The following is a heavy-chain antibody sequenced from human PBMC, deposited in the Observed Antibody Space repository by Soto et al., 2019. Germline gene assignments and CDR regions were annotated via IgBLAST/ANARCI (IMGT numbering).Heavy chain of an antibody. CDR1: GGSISSGGYY. D-gene: IGHD6-6*01. CDR2: IYYSGST. Sequence: QVQLQESGPGLVKPSQTLSLTCTVSGGSISSGGYYWSWIRQHPGKGREWIGYIYYSGSTYYNPSLKSRVTISVDTSKNQFSLKLSSVTAADTAVYYCAARDSIAALTIDYWGQGTLVTVSS. J-gene: IGHJ4*02. V-gene: IGHV4-31*03. CDR3: AARDSIAALTIDY.